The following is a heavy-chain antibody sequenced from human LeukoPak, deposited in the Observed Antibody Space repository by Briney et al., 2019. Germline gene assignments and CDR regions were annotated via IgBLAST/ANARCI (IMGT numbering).Heavy chain of an antibody. CDR1: GGSISSGGYY. V-gene: IGHV4-30-2*01. CDR2: IYHSGST. J-gene: IGHJ4*02. Sequence: PSQTLSLTCTVSGGSISSGGYYWSWIRQPPGKGLEWIGYIYHSGSTYYNPSLKSRVTISVDRSKNQFSLKLSSVTAADTAVYYCARAAHYDYVWGSYRYTTDYWGQGTLVTVSS. D-gene: IGHD3-16*02. CDR3: ARAAHYDYVWGSYRYTTDY.